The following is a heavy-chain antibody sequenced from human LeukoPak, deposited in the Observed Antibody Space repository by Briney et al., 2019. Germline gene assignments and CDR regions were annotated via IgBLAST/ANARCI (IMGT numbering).Heavy chain of an antibody. Sequence: SETLSLTCTVSVGSISSYYWSWIRQPAGKGLEWIGRIYTSGSTNYNPSLKSRVTMSVDTSKNQFSLKLSSVTAADTAVYYCARVVSYSSSPAYSDYWGQGTLVTVSS. V-gene: IGHV4-4*07. CDR2: IYTSGST. D-gene: IGHD6-6*01. J-gene: IGHJ4*02. CDR1: VGSISSYY. CDR3: ARVVSYSSSPAYSDY.